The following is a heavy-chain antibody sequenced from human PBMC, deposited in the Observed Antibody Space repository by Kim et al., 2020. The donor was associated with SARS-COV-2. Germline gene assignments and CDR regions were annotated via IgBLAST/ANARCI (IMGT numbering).Heavy chain of an antibody. J-gene: IGHJ4*02. CDR2: K. D-gene: IGHD6-13*01. CDR3: ARERAAAGIDY. V-gene: IGHV3-30*01. Sequence: KYYADSVKGRFTISRDNSKNTLYLQMNSLRAEDTAVYYCARERAAAGIDYWGQGTLVTVSS.